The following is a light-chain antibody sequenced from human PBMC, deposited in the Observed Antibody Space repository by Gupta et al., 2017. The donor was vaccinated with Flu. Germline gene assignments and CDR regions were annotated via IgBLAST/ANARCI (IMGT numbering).Light chain of an antibody. CDR1: NSGTKR. Sequence: SYELTQPLSVSVALGQTARITCGGNNSGTKRLHWNQQKTGQPPVLVIYRDRSRPSGVPGRFSGSNSGNTATLTIVRAQAEDEDDYDWQVGAGGSAVFGGGTKVAVL. CDR2: RDR. J-gene: IGLJ3*02. V-gene: IGLV3-9*01. CDR3: QVGAGGSAV.